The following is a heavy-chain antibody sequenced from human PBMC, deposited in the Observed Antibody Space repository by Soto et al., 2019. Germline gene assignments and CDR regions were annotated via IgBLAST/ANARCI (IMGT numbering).Heavy chain of an antibody. CDR1: GFTFGDYA. Sequence: PGRSLRLSCAASGFTFGDYAMQWVRQAPGKGLEWVSAISWNSGSIDYADSVKGRFTISRDNAKNSLYLQMNSLRAEDTALYYCAKSHNTSGWYVTTDYWGQGTRVTVSS. CDR3: AKSHNTSGWYVTTDY. CDR2: ISWNSGSI. J-gene: IGHJ4*02. D-gene: IGHD6-19*01. V-gene: IGHV3-9*01.